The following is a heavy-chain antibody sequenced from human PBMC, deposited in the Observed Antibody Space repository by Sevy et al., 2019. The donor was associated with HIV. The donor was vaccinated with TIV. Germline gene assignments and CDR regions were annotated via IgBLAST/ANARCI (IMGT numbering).Heavy chain of an antibody. J-gene: IGHJ4*02. CDR1: GGSITSLY. Sequence: SETLSLTCTVSGGSITSLYWNWIRQPPGKGLEWIANIYYNGHINYNPSLKSRVTLSLDTSKNQFSLKLSSVTAADTAMYYCAGENAWGRGYSWGQGTLITVSS. CDR3: AGENAWGRGYS. CDR2: IYYNGHI. D-gene: IGHD1-26*01. V-gene: IGHV4-59*08.